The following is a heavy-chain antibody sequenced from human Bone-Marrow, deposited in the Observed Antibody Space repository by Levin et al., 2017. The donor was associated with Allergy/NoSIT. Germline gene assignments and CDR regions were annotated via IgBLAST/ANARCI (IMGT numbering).Heavy chain of an antibody. D-gene: IGHD2-21*01. V-gene: IGHV1-46*01. CDR3: ARTVSCGGDCYYFDQ. J-gene: IGHJ4*02. CDR1: GYTFISYE. Sequence: GESLKISCKASGYTFISYEIHWVRQAPGQGLEWMGLINPTGGSTGYTQKFQGRVTMTRDRSTSTVYMELNSLRSEDTAVYYCARTVSCGGDCYYFDQWGQGTLVTVS. CDR2: INPTGGST.